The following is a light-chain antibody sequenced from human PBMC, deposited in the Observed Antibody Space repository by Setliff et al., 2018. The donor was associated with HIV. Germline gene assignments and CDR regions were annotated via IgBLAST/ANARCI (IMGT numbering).Light chain of an antibody. CDR3: CSFDVNTYNYV. CDR1: SSDIGDYES. V-gene: IGLV2-14*03. CDR2: DVT. Sequence: QSVLAQPASASGSPGQSITISCTGSSSDIGDYESVSWYQQHPGEVPKLMIYDVTKRPSGISNRFSASKSGNTASLTISTLQAEDEADYYCCSFDVNTYNYVFGTGTKVTVL. J-gene: IGLJ1*01.